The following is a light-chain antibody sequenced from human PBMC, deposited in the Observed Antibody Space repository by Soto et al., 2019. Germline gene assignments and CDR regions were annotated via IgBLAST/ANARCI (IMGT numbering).Light chain of an antibody. CDR3: QQYDSYSNT. CDR2: DAT. CDR1: QPICDW. J-gene: IGKJ1*01. V-gene: IGKV1-5*01. Sequence: DVQLIQSPSTLSASIGDRVTITCRVSQPICDWVAWYQQKPGKAPKLLIYDATSSDSGVPSRFSGSGSETEFTLTISSLQPGDFATYYCQQYDSYSNTFGQGTRVEL.